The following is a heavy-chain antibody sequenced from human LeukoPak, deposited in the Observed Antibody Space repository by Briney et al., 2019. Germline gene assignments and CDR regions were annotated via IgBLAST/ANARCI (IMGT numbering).Heavy chain of an antibody. CDR2: VYPGDSDT. CDR1: GYGFTSYW. J-gene: IGHJ4*02. Sequence: GESLQISCKGSGYGFTSYWIGRVRQMPGKGLEWMGIVYPGDSDTRYSPSFQGQVTISADKSISTAYLQWSSLKASDTAMYYCARRDYGDYEVWGQGTLVTVSS. D-gene: IGHD4-17*01. V-gene: IGHV5-51*01. CDR3: ARRDYGDYEV.